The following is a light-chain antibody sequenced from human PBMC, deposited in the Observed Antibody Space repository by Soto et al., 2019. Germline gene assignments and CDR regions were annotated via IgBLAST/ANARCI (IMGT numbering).Light chain of an antibody. Sequence: DIQMTHSPSSLSAFVGDRVSITCQASEDIGFSVKWYHQKPGRPPKLLIYDASNLDAGIPSRFSGSGSQTDFTLTISSLQXXXXXXXXXXXXXXXXXTFGQGTKVEIK. J-gene: IGKJ1*01. CDR2: DAS. V-gene: IGKV1-33*01. CDR3: XXXXXXXXT. CDR1: EDIGFS.